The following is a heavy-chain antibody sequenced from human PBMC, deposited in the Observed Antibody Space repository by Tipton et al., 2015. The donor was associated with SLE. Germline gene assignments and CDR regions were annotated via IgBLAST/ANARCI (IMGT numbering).Heavy chain of an antibody. CDR3: ARAGTLGVVVAATGYGMDV. V-gene: IGHV4-34*01. CDR2: INHSGST. D-gene: IGHD2-15*01. J-gene: IGHJ6*02. Sequence: LSCAVYGGSFSGYYWSWIRQPPGKGLEWIGEINHSGSTNYNPSLKSRVTISVDTSKNQFSLKLSSVTAADTAVYYCARAGTLGVVVAATGYGMDVWGQGTTVTVSS. CDR1: GGSFSGYY.